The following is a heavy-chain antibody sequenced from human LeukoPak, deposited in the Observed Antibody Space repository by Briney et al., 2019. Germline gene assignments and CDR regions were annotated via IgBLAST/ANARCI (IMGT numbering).Heavy chain of an antibody. Sequence: SSETLSLTCTVSGGSISSYYWSWIRQPPGKGLEWIGYIYYSGSTNYNPSLKSRVTISVDTSKNQFSLKLSSVTAADTAVYYCARGVRDYGDYYYCYYGMDVWGQGTTVTVSS. CDR2: IYYSGST. CDR1: GGSISSYY. J-gene: IGHJ6*02. CDR3: ARGVRDYGDYYYCYYGMDV. D-gene: IGHD4-17*01. V-gene: IGHV4-59*01.